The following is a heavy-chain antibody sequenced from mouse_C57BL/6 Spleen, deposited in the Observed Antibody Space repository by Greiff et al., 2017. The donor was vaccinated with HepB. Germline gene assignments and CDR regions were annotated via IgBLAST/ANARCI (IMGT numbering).Heavy chain of an antibody. Sequence: VQVVESGPGLVAPSQSLSITCTVSGFSLTSYGVHWVRQPPGKGLEWLGVIWAGGSTNYNSALMSRLSISKDNSKSQVFLKMNSLQTGDTAMYYCGRLEDIWGQGTTLTVSS. V-gene: IGHV2-9*02. J-gene: IGHJ2*01. CDR2: IWAGGST. CDR3: GRLEDI. D-gene: IGHD1-3*01. CDR1: GFSLTSYG.